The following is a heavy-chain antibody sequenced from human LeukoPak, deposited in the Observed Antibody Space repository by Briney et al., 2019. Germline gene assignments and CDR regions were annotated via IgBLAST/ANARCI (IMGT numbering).Heavy chain of an antibody. V-gene: IGHV2-70*04. D-gene: IGHD5-18*01. CDR3: ARGRGYRYGYAFDI. CDR1: GFSLSTSGMR. Sequence: SGPTLVNPTQTLTLTCTFSGFSLSTSGMRVSWIRQPPGKALEWLARIDWDDDRFYSTSLKTRLTISKDTSKNQVVLTMTNMDPVDTATYYCARGRGYRYGYAFDIWGQGTMVTVSS. CDR2: IDWDDDR. J-gene: IGHJ3*02.